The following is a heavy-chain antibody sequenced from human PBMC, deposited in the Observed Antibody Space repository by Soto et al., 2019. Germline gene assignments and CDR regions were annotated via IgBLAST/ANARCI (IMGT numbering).Heavy chain of an antibody. D-gene: IGHD4-17*01. CDR1: GFTFSNFW. CDR3: ATNTVTKVDDY. V-gene: IGHV3-7*03. J-gene: IGHJ4*02. Sequence: EVQLVESGGGFVQPGGSLRLSCTASGFTFSNFWMNSVRQAPGRGLEWVANIKQDGSETYYVDSVKGRFVISRDNAKNSLSLQMNSLTAEDTAVYYCATNTVTKVDDYWGQGTLVTVSS. CDR2: IKQDGSET.